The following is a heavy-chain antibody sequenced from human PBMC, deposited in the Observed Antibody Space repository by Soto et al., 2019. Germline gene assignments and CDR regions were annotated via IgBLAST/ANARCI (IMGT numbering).Heavy chain of an antibody. CDR1: GGSISSYY. CDR3: AREVATSNYYYYMDV. V-gene: IGHV4-59*01. J-gene: IGHJ6*03. D-gene: IGHD5-12*01. CDR2: IYYSGST. Sequence: SETLSLTCTVSGGSISSYYWSWIRQPPGKGLEWIGYIYYSGSTNYNPSLKSRVTISVDTSKNQFSLKLSSVTAADTAVYYCAREVATSNYYYYMDVWGKGTTVTVSS.